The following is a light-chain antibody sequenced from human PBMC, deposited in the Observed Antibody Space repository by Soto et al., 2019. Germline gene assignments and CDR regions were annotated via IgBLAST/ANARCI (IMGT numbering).Light chain of an antibody. Sequence: DIQMTQSPSSLSASVGDRATITCRASQSISSYLNWYQQKPGKAPILLIYAASSLQSGVPSRFSGSGSGTDFTLTISSLQPEDFATYYCQQSYSTPRTFGQGTKVEIK. J-gene: IGKJ1*01. V-gene: IGKV1-39*01. CDR2: AAS. CDR3: QQSYSTPRT. CDR1: QSISSY.